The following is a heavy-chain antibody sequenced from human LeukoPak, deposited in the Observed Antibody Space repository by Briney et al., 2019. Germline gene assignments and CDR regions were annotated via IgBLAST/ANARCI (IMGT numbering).Heavy chain of an antibody. D-gene: IGHD4-17*01. J-gene: IGHJ4*02. Sequence: GGSLRLSCAASGFTSSSYTMNWVRQAPGKGREGVSYIRSSSTNIYYADSVKGRFTISRDNAKNSLYLRMNSLRAEDTAVYYCARVGDDYGDYPIDYWGQGTLVTVSS. V-gene: IGHV3-48*01. CDR1: GFTSSSYT. CDR2: IRSSSTNI. CDR3: ARVGDDYGDYPIDY.